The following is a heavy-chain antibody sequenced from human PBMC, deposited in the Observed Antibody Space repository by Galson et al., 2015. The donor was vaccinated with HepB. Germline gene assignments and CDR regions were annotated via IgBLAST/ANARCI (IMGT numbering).Heavy chain of an antibody. CDR1: GVTVSSNY. CDR2: IYTDGST. CDR3: AIEGSTAAPEF. D-gene: IGHD2-2*01. Sequence: SLRLSCAASGVTVSSNYMSWVRQAPGKGLEWVSVIYTDGSTSYADSVKGRFTISRDNSKNTLYLQMNSLRPEDTAVYYCAIEGSTAAPEFWGQGTLVTVSS. J-gene: IGHJ4*02. V-gene: IGHV3-53*01.